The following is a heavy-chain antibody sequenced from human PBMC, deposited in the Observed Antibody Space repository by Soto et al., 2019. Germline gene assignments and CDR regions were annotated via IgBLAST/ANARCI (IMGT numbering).Heavy chain of an antibody. J-gene: IGHJ6*02. CDR3: ARVPTSYQLLYGWGYYGMDV. D-gene: IGHD2-2*02. CDR1: GYTFTSYD. V-gene: IGHV1-8*01. CDR2: MNPTSGNT. Sequence: ASVKVSCKASGYTFTSYDINWVRQATGQGLEWMGWMNPTSGNTGYAQKFQGRVTMTRNTSISTAYMELSSLRSEDTAVYYCARVPTSYQLLYGWGYYGMDVWGQGTTVTVSS.